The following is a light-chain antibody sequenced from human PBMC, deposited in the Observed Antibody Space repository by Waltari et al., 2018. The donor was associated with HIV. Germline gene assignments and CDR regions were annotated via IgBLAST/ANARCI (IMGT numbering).Light chain of an antibody. J-gene: IGLJ2*01. V-gene: IGLV2-14*01. CDR3: TSYTTSTTVI. CDR1: SSDVGGYNY. Sequence: QSALTQPASVSGSPGQSITISCTGTSSDVGGYNYVSWYQHHPGKVPKLMIYEVSNRPSGVSNLFSGSKSGNTASLTISVLQAEDEADYYCTSYTTSTTVIFGGGTKLTVL. CDR2: EVS.